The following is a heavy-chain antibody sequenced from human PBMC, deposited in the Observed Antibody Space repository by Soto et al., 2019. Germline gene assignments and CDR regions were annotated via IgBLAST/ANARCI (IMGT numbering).Heavy chain of an antibody. CDR3: ARGHYGLDV. CDR1: GFTFSSYW. Sequence: EVQLVESGGGLVQPGGSLRLSRAASGFTFSSYWMSWVRQAPGKGLEWVAHIKGDGSGIEFVDSVKGRFTISRDNAKNSLFMQMTSLRADDTAVYYCARGHYGLDVWGQGTTVIVSS. CDR2: IKGDGSGI. J-gene: IGHJ6*02. V-gene: IGHV3-7*05.